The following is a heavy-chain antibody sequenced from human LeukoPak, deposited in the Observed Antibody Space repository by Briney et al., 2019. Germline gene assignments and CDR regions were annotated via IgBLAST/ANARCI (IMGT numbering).Heavy chain of an antibody. CDR1: GFTFGSYA. V-gene: IGHV3-64D*06. Sequence: GGSLRLSCSASGFTFGSYAMHWVRQAPGKGLEYVSAISSNGGSTYYADSVKGRFTISRDNSKNTLYLQMSSLRAEDTAVYYCVKEDLLYSSGWYWFDPWGQGTLVTVSS. CDR3: VKEDLLYSSGWYWFDP. J-gene: IGHJ5*02. D-gene: IGHD6-19*01. CDR2: ISSNGGST.